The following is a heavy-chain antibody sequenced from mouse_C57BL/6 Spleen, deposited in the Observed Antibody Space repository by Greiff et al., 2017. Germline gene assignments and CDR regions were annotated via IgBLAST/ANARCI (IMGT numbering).Heavy chain of an antibody. CDR2: ISYDGSN. D-gene: IGHD4-1*01. CDR3: ANWDEDGFAY. V-gene: IGHV3-6*01. J-gene: IGHJ3*01. CDR1: GYSITSGYY. Sequence: DVKLQESGPGLVKPSQSLSLTCSVTGYSITSGYYWNWIRQFPGNKLEWMGYISYDGSNNYNPSLKNRISITRDTSKNQFFLKLNSVTTEDTATYYCANWDEDGFAYWGQGTLVTVSA.